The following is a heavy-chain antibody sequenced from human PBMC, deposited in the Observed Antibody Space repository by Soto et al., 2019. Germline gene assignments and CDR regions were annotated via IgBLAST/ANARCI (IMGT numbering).Heavy chain of an antibody. CDR2: IWYDGSNK. V-gene: IGHV3-33*01. CDR3: ARVQDCSGGSCYFGAFDI. Sequence: GGSLRLSCAASGFTFSSYGMHWVRQAPGKGLEWVAVIWYDGSNKYYADSVKGRFTISRDNSKNTLYLQMNSLRAEDTAVYYCARVQDCSGGSCYFGAFDIWGQGTMVTVSS. J-gene: IGHJ3*02. D-gene: IGHD2-15*01. CDR1: GFTFSSYG.